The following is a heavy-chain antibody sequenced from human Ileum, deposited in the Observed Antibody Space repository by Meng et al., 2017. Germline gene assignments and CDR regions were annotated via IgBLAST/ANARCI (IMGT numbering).Heavy chain of an antibody. J-gene: IGHJ4*02. D-gene: IGHD3/OR15-3a*01. Sequence: GESLKISCAASGFTFSSYWMTWVRQAPGKGLEWVANIKQEGSDKYYVDSVKGRFTISRDNAKNSLSLQMDSLRAEDTAVYYCARHSSWTFDYWGQGTLVTVS. CDR2: IKQEGSDK. CDR1: GFTFSSYW. V-gene: IGHV3-7*01. CDR3: ARHSSWTFDY.